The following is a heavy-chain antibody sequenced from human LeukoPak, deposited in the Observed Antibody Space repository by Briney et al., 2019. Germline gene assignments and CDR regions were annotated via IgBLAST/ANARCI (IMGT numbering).Heavy chain of an antibody. Sequence: GASVKVSCKASGYTFTTYGITWVRQAPGQGLEWMGWISAYNGVTKYAQKFQGRVTMTADTSTTTAYMEVRSLTSDDTAVYYCARDSGGSYLPSDVWGQGTTVTVFS. CDR3: ARDSGGSYLPSDV. CDR1: GYTFTTYG. CDR2: ISAYNGVT. J-gene: IGHJ6*02. V-gene: IGHV1-18*01. D-gene: IGHD1-26*01.